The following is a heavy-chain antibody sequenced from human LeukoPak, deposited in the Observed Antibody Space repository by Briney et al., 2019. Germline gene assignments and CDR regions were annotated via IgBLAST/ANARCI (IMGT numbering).Heavy chain of an antibody. V-gene: IGHV3-23*01. Sequence: GGSLRLSCVGSGFMFSRYGLIWVHQAPGKGLEWVSGIHGNGETTYYGDSVKGRFTISRDNSKSTLYLQMNSLRVEDTAEYFCGRDPNGDYVGAFEFWGQGTKVAVSS. CDR2: IHGNGETT. CDR3: GRDPNGDYVGAFEF. D-gene: IGHD3-16*01. CDR1: GFMFSRYG. J-gene: IGHJ3*01.